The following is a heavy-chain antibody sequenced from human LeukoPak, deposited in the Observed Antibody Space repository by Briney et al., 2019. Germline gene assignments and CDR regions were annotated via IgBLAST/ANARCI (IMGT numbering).Heavy chain of an antibody. CDR2: INPNSGGT. J-gene: IGHJ4*02. D-gene: IGHD2-2*03. CDR1: GYTFTGYY. Sequence: ASVKVSCKASGYTFTGYYMHWVRQAPGQGLEWMGWINPNSGGTNYAQKLQGRVTMTTDTSTSTAYMELRSLRSDDTAVYYCARDPYGYCSSTSCSHFDYWGQGTLVTVSS. CDR3: ARDPYGYCSSTSCSHFDY. V-gene: IGHV1-2*02.